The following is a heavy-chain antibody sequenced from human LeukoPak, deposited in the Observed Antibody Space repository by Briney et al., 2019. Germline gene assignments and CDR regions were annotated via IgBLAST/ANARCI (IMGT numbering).Heavy chain of an antibody. V-gene: IGHV3-21*01. J-gene: IGHJ4*02. D-gene: IGHD5-12*01. Sequence: PGGSLRLSCEASGFIFSSYSMNWVRQASGKGLEWVSSISSSSSYIYYADSVKGRFTISRDNAKNSLYLQMNSLRAEDTAVYYCARDPTRGRYSGYAHDGEFDYWGQGTLVTVSS. CDR2: ISSSSSYI. CDR3: ARDPTRGRYSGYAHDGEFDY. CDR1: GFIFSSYS.